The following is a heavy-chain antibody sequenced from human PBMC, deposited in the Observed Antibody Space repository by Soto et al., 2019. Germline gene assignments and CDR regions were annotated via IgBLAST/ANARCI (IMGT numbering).Heavy chain of an antibody. CDR3: APTIFRIGDYYGMDV. D-gene: IGHD2-15*01. J-gene: IGHJ6*02. CDR1: GGSISSSSYY. Sequence: SETLSLTCTVSGGSISSSSYYWGWIRQPPGKGLEWIGSIYYSGSTYYNPSLKSRVTISVDTSKNQFSLKLSSVTAADTAVYYCAPTIFRIGDYYGMDVWGQGTTVTVSS. V-gene: IGHV4-39*01. CDR2: IYYSGST.